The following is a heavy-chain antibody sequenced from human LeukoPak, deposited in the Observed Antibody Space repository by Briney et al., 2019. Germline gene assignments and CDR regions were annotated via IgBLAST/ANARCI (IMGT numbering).Heavy chain of an antibody. CDR2: IYYSGST. D-gene: IGHD3-3*01. Sequence: PSKTLSLTCTVSGGSISSYYWSWIRQPPGKGLEWIGYIYYSGSTNYNPSLKSRVTISVDTSKNQFSLKLSSVTAADTAVYYCARHERFLEWLFDYWGQGTLVTVSS. CDR3: ARHERFLEWLFDY. J-gene: IGHJ4*02. V-gene: IGHV4-59*08. CDR1: GGSISSYY.